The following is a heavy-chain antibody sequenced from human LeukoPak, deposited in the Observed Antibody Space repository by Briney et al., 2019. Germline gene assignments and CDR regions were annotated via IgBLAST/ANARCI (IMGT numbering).Heavy chain of an antibody. CDR2: ISGIVGST. V-gene: IGHV3-23*01. CDR1: GFAFSSDA. CDR3: AKISSLRYFDWLFDY. Sequence: PVGSLRLSCAASGFAFSSDAMSWVRHGPGKGLEWVSAISGIVGSTYYADSVRGGFTISRDNSKKTLYLQMNSLRAEDTAVYYCAKISSLRYFDWLFDYWGQGTLVTASS. J-gene: IGHJ4*02. D-gene: IGHD3-9*01.